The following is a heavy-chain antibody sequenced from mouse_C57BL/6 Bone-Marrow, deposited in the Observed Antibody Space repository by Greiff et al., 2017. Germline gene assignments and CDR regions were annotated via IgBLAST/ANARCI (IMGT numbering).Heavy chain of an antibody. D-gene: IGHD1-1*01. Sequence: QVQLQQSDAELVKPGASVKISCKVSGYTFTDHTIHWMKQRPEQGLEWIGYIYPRDGSTKYNEKFKGKATLTAEKSSSTAYLQLNSLPSEDSAVYFCARLYYGSSYWFAYWGQGTLVTVSA. CDR1: GYTFTDHT. J-gene: IGHJ3*01. CDR3: ARLYYGSSYWFAY. CDR2: IYPRDGST. V-gene: IGHV1-78*01.